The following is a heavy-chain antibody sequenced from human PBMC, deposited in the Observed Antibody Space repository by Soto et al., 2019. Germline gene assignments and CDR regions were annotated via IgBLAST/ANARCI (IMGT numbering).Heavy chain of an antibody. CDR3: ARLYGTAAALRGYYYYYGMDV. J-gene: IGHJ6*02. CDR1: GGSISRSSYY. Sequence: SETLSLTCTVSGGSISRSSYYWGWIRQPPGKGLEWIGNIYYSGSTYYNPSLKSRVTISVDTSKNQFSLKLSSVTAADTAMYYCARLYGTAAALRGYYYYYGMDVWGQGTTVTVS. CDR2: IYYSGST. D-gene: IGHD6-13*01. V-gene: IGHV4-39*01.